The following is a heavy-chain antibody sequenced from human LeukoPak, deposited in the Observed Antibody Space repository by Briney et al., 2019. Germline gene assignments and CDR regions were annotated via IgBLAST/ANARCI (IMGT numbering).Heavy chain of an antibody. Sequence: SETLSLTCAVSGGSISSGGYSWSRIRQPPGKVLEWIGYIYYSGSTYYNPSLKSRVTISVDTSKNQFSLKLSSVTAADTAVYYCARTSNYYDSSGYSPVWDYWGQGTLVTVSS. V-gene: IGHV4-30-4*07. CDR2: IYYSGST. J-gene: IGHJ4*02. CDR3: ARTSNYYDSSGYSPVWDY. CDR1: GGSISSGGYS. D-gene: IGHD3-22*01.